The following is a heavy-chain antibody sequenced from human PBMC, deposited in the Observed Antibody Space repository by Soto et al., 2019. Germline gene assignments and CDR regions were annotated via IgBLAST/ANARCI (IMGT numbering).Heavy chain of an antibody. CDR3: AKSRAIFGVVISRDYYYDMNV. Sequence: GASVKVSCKASGGTFSSYAISWVRQAPGQGLEWMGGIIPIFGTANYAQKFQGRVTITADESTSTAYMELSSLRSEDTAVYYCAKSRAIFGVVISRDYYYDMNVWGQGTTVTVSS. V-gene: IGHV1-69*13. J-gene: IGHJ6*02. CDR2: IIPIFGTA. D-gene: IGHD3-3*01. CDR1: GGTFSSYA.